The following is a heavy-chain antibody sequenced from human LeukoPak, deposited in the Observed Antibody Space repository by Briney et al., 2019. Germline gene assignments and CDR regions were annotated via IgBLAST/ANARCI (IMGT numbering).Heavy chain of an antibody. CDR2: ISGSGGST. J-gene: IGHJ4*02. CDR3: ARRAGDYSHPYDY. CDR1: GFTFSSYA. D-gene: IGHD3-22*01. V-gene: IGHV3-23*01. Sequence: GGSLRLSCAASGFTFSSYAMSWVRQAPGKGLEWVSAISGSGGSTYYADSVKGRFTISRDNSKNTLYLQMNTLRAEDTAVYYCARRAGDYSHPYDYWGQGTLVTVSS.